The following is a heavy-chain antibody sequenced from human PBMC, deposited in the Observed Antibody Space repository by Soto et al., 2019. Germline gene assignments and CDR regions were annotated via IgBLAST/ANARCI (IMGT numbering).Heavy chain of an antibody. Sequence: QITLKESGPTLVKPTQTLTLTCTFSGFSLSTSGVGVGWIRQPPGKALEWLALIYWDDDKRYSPSLKSRLTITKDTSKNHVVLTMTNMDPVDTATYYCAHVEMATREDPKFDYWGQGTLVTVSS. V-gene: IGHV2-5*02. CDR2: IYWDDDK. D-gene: IGHD5-12*01. CDR1: GFSLSTSGVG. J-gene: IGHJ4*02. CDR3: AHVEMATREDPKFDY.